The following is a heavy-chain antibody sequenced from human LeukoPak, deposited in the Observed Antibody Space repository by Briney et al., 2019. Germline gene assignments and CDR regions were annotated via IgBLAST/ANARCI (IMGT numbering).Heavy chain of an antibody. V-gene: IGHV1-24*01. J-gene: IGHJ4*02. CDR3: ATGSIVYDY. D-gene: IGHD2-21*01. CDR2: FDPERGET. CDR1: GHTLTEFS. Sequence: ASVKVSCKVSGHTLTEFSMEWVRQAPGKGLEWMGGFDPERGETIYAQKFQGRITMTEDTSTDTAYMEPSSLTSEDTAVYYCATGSIVYDYWGQGTLVTVSS.